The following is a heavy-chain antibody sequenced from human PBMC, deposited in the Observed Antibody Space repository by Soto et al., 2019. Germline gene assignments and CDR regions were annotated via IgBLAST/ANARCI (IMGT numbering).Heavy chain of an antibody. Sequence: QVQLVQSGAEVKKPGSSVKVSCKASGGTFSSYAISWVRQAPGQGLEWMGGIIPIFGTANYAQKFQGRVTITADESTSTAYMELSSLRSEDTAVYYCARVGGRDDSSGFVGYYFDYWGQGTLVTVSS. V-gene: IGHV1-69*01. CDR3: ARVGGRDDSSGFVGYYFDY. D-gene: IGHD3-22*01. CDR1: GGTFSSYA. CDR2: IIPIFGTA. J-gene: IGHJ4*02.